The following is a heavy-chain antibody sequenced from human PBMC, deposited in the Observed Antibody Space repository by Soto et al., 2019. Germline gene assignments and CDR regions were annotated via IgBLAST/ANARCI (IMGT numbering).Heavy chain of an antibody. V-gene: IGHV3-23*01. J-gene: IGHJ4*02. Sequence: GGSLRLSCAASGFTFSSCAMTWVRQAPWKGLDWVSSISDSGGITYHADSVKGRLTISRDNSKNTLYLQMNSLRVEDTAVYYCVKNGYYFDSSGYPGYWAQGTMVTVAS. CDR2: ISDSGGIT. CDR1: GFTFSSCA. CDR3: VKNGYYFDSSGYPGY. D-gene: IGHD3-22*01.